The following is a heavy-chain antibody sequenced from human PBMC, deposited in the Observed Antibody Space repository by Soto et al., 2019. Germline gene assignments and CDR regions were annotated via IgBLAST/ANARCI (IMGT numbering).Heavy chain of an antibody. J-gene: IGHJ6*02. CDR3: ARGAYDFWVRLGPGRPYYYNGMDV. V-gene: IGHV4-34*01. CDR2: INHSGST. CDR1: GGSFHGYY. D-gene: IGHD3-3*01. Sequence: PPATVSLTCAVYGGSFHGYYWSWIRQPPGKGLEWLGEINHSGSTNYNPSLKSRVTISVDTSKNQFSLKLLSVTAADTAVYYCARGAYDFWVRLGPGRPYYYNGMDVWGQGTTVTGSS.